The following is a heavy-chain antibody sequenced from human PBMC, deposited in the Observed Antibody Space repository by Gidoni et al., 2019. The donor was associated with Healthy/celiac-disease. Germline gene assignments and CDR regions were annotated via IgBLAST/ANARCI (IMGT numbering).Heavy chain of an antibody. V-gene: IGHV4-59*01. CDR1: GGSISSYY. CDR2: IYYSGST. CDR3: ARAVVAATLNWFDP. J-gene: IGHJ5*02. Sequence: QVQLQESGPGLVKPSETLSLTCTVSGGSISSYYWSWIRQPPGKGLEWIGYIYYSGSTNSNPSLKSRVTISVDTSKNQFSLKLSSVTAADTAVYYCARAVVAATLNWFDPWGQGTLVTVSS. D-gene: IGHD2-15*01.